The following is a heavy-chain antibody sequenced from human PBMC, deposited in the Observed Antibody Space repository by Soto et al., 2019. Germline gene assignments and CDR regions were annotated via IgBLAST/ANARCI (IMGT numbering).Heavy chain of an antibody. Sequence: QVQLVESGGGVVQPGRSLRLSCAASGFTFRSYGMHWVRQAPGKGLEWVALISYNGSNQYYADSVKGRFTISRDNYMNTLYLQMSRLRAEDSAVYYCAIDQHIYYDSNGPVDYWGQGTLVTVSS. CDR2: ISYNGSNQ. J-gene: IGHJ4*02. V-gene: IGHV3-30*03. CDR1: GFTFRSYG. D-gene: IGHD3-22*01. CDR3: AIDQHIYYDSNGPVDY.